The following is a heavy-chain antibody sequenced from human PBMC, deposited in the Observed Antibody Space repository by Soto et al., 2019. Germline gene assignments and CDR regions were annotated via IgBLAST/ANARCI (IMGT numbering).Heavy chain of an antibody. Sequence: GWSMRLSCAASGFTFSTSAMTWVHQAPGKGLEWVSTTGLNGRTTYYADSVKGRFTVSRDNSKNTLDLQMSSLRAADTAVYYCARLRIATNNYKWFDPWGQGTLVTVSS. CDR2: TGLNGRTT. D-gene: IGHD2-21*01. V-gene: IGHV3-23*01. CDR1: GFTFSTSA. CDR3: ARLRIATNNYKWFDP. J-gene: IGHJ5*02.